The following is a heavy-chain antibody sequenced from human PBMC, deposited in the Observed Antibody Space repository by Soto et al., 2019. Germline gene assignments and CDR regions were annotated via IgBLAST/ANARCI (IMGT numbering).Heavy chain of an antibody. CDR2: INHSGST. V-gene: IGHV4-34*01. CDR3: GRGPGYRFFAGGRRDYYNVMAV. J-gene: IGHJ6*02. Sequence: SETLSLTCAVYGGSFSGYYWSWIRQPPGKGLEWIGEINHSGSTNYNPSLKSRVTISVDTSKNQFSLKLSSVTAADTAVYYCGRGPGYRFFAGGRRDYYNVMAVWGQGTTATVSS. CDR1: GGSFSGYY. D-gene: IGHD3-16*02.